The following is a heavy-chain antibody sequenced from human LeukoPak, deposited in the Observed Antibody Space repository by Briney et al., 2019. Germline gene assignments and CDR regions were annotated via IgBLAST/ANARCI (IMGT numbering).Heavy chain of an antibody. CDR1: GSSFISYG. J-gene: IGHJ4*02. V-gene: IGHV3-30*18. CDR3: AKRPSDYGDYVTYFDY. D-gene: IGHD4-17*01. CDR2: ISDDGRNK. Sequence: GGSLRLSCAASGSSFISYGMHWVRQAPGKGLEWVGVISDDGRNKKYADSVKGRFTISRDNSKDTLYPQMNSLRDEDTAVYYCAKRPSDYGDYVTYFDYWGQGTLVTVSS.